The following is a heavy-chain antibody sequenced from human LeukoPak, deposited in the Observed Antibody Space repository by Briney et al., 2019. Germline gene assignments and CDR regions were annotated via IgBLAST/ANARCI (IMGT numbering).Heavy chain of an antibody. D-gene: IGHD3-3*01. J-gene: IGHJ5*02. CDR2: ISYDGSNK. V-gene: IGHV3-30-3*01. Sequence: QSGRSLRLSCAASGFTFSSYAMHWVRQAPGKGLEWVAVISYDGSNKYYADSVKGRFTISRDNAKNSLYLQMNSLRAEDTAVYYCARDLRDFWSGYLTPSKNWFDPWGQGTLVTVSS. CDR3: ARDLRDFWSGYLTPSKNWFDP. CDR1: GFTFSSYA.